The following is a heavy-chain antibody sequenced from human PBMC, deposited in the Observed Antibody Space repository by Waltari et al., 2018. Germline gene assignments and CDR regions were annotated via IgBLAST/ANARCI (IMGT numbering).Heavy chain of an antibody. D-gene: IGHD3-3*01. CDR3: ARNRAFFGVVIRGFDY. CDR1: GFAFRDYY. CDR2: ISNSGKTI. J-gene: IGHJ4*02. Sequence: QVQLVESGGGLVKPGGSLRLSCEASGFAFRDYYMGWIRQAPGKGLEWVTDISNSGKTIYYADSVKCRFTISRDNAKKSLDLQMNSLRVEDTAVYYCARNRAFFGVVIRGFDYWGQGTLVAVSS. V-gene: IGHV3-11*04.